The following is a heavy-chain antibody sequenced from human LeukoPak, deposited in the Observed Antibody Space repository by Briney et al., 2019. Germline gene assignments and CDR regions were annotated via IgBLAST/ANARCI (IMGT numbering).Heavy chain of an antibody. J-gene: IGHJ4*02. Sequence: SGGSLRLSCAASGFTFSSCGFNWVRQAPGKGLEWVSSIGPTGTDRYYADSVRGRFTISRDNAKNSMYLQMDILRDEDTAVYCCATETIGRHYDYWGQGTLLTVSS. V-gene: IGHV3-21*01. D-gene: IGHD1-14*01. CDR2: IGPTGTDR. CDR3: ATETIGRHYDY. CDR1: GFTFSSCG.